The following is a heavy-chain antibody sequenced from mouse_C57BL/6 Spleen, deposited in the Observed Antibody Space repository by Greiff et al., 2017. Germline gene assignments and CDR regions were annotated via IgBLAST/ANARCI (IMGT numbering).Heavy chain of an antibody. D-gene: IGHD1-1*01. J-gene: IGHJ4*01. V-gene: IGHV1-64*01. Sequence: QVQLQQPGAALVKPGASVTLSCKASGYTFTSYWMHWVKPRPGQGLEWIGMIHPNSGSTNYNEKFKSKATLTVDKSSSTAYMQLSSLTSEDSAVYYCARPTVVATEAMDYWGQGTSVTVSS. CDR3: ARPTVVATEAMDY. CDR2: IHPNSGST. CDR1: GYTFTSYW.